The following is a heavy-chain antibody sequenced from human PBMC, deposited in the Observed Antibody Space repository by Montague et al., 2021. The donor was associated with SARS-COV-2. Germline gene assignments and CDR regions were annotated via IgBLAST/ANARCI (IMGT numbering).Heavy chain of an antibody. CDR1: GITFSSYA. CDR2: ISYDGSNK. V-gene: IGHV3-30-3*01. Sequence: SWRISCAASGITFSSYAMHWVRQAPGKGLEWVAVISYDGSNKYYADPVKGRFTISRDNSKNTLYLQMNSLRAEDTAVYYCAREGLSGSYYGFLDYWGQGTLVTVSS. J-gene: IGHJ4*02. D-gene: IGHD3-10*01. CDR3: AREGLSGSYYGFLDY.